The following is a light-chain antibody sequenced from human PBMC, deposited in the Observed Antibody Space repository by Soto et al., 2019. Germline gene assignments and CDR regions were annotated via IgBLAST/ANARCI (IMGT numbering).Light chain of an antibody. CDR2: YDT. CDR3: QLWDSDSDHLV. V-gene: IGLV3-21*04. J-gene: IGLJ2*01. Sequence: SYELTQPPSLGVAPGKTARLTGGGENIGTKSVHWYQQKPGQAPLLVIYYDTDRPSGIPERSSASNSGNTATLTISRVEAGDEADYYCQLWDSDSDHLVFRGGTQLTVL. CDR1: NIGTKS.